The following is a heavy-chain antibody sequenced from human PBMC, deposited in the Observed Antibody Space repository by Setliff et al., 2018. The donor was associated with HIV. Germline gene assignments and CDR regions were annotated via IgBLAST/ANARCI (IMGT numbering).Heavy chain of an antibody. Sequence: GGSLRLSCAASGFTFSGYDMNWVRQAPGKGLEWLSYISYSGNTMYYADSVEGRFTISRDNAKNSLYLQMHSLRAEDTAVYYCVRDGSSSGSFYPEYFQYWGQGTLVTVS. D-gene: IGHD1-26*01. J-gene: IGHJ1*01. CDR3: VRDGSSSGSFYPEYFQY. CDR2: ISYSGNTM. V-gene: IGHV3-48*03. CDR1: GFTFSGYD.